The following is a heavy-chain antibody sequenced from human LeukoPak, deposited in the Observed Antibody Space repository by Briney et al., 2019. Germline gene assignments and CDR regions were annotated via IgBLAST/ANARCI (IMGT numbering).Heavy chain of an antibody. J-gene: IGHJ4*02. CDR1: GFTFDDYA. Sequence: GWSLRLSCAASGFTFDDYAMHWLRQAPGKGLEWVSGISWNSGSLGYADFVQGRFTISRDNAKNSLYPQMNSLRAEDMALYYCALSQRLLSPIFDYWGQGTLVTVSS. D-gene: IGHD3-3*01. CDR3: ALSQRLLSPIFDY. CDR2: ISWNSGSL. V-gene: IGHV3-9*03.